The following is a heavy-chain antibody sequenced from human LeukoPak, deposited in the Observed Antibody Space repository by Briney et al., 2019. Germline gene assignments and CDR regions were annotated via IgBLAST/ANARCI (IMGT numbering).Heavy chain of an antibody. V-gene: IGHV4-4*07. J-gene: IGHJ6*03. D-gene: IGHD2-2*01. CDR1: GGSLSSYY. CDR2: IYTSGST. CDR3: ARDRLGYCSSTSCYAVYYYDMDV. Sequence: SETLSLTCTVSGGSLSSYYWSWIRQPAGKGLEWIGRIYTSGSTNYNPSLKSRVTMSVDTSKNQFSLKLSSVTAADTAVYYCARDRLGYCSSTSCYAVYYYDMDVWGKGTTVTISS.